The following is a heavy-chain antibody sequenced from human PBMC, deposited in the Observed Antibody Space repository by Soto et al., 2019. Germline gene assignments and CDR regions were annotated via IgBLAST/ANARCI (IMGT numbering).Heavy chain of an antibody. D-gene: IGHD3-22*01. CDR1: GGSIRTSYYY. V-gene: IGHV4-31*03. J-gene: IGHJ4*02. Sequence: PSETLSLTCTVSGGSIRTSYYYWSWVRQHPGKGLEWLGYMYYSGCTYNNPSLKSRITISLDTSKNQFSLTLTSVTAADTAIYYCARAQGRNPTYYYDNNAGGLCPFDYWGQGTLVTVSS. CDR2: MYYSGCT. CDR3: ARAQGRNPTYYYDNNAGGLCPFDY.